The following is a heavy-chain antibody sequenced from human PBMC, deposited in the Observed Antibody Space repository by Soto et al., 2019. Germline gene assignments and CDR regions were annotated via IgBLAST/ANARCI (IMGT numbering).Heavy chain of an antibody. J-gene: IGHJ4*02. D-gene: IGHD6-25*01. CDR3: EKVVSGGHLDY. CDR1: GVSINNYY. CDR2: IYYTGST. Sequence: SETLSLTCTVSGVSINNYYWTWIRQPPGKRLEWIGAIYYTGSTTYNPSLRSRVTFSVDTSKNQFSLSLTSVTAADTAVYFCEKVVSGGHLDYWGQGTPVTVSS. V-gene: IGHV4-59*01.